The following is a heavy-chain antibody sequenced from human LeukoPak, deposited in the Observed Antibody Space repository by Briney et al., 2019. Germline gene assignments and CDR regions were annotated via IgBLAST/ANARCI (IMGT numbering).Heavy chain of an antibody. Sequence: GGSLRLSCAASGFTFSAYTVNWVRQAPGKGLEWVSSISSSSSYIYYADSVKGRFTISRDNAKNSLYLQMNSLRAEDTAVYYCAGPMGPSAIYWGQGTLVTVSS. CDR1: GFTFSAYT. V-gene: IGHV3-21*01. D-gene: IGHD2-2*01. CDR3: AGPMGPSAIY. CDR2: ISSSSSYI. J-gene: IGHJ4*02.